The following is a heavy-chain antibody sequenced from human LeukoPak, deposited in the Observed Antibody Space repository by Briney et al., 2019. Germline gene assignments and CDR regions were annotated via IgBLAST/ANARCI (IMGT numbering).Heavy chain of an antibody. D-gene: IGHD2/OR15-2a*01. CDR1: GGSFSGNY. J-gene: IGHJ3*02. Sequence: SETLSLTCAVYGGSFSGNYWSWIRQPPGKGLEWIGEINHSGSTNYNPSLKSRVTISVDTSKNQFSLKLSSVTAADTAVYYCARSMRRIRNAFDIWGQGTMVTVSS. V-gene: IGHV4-34*01. CDR2: INHSGST. CDR3: ARSMRRIRNAFDI.